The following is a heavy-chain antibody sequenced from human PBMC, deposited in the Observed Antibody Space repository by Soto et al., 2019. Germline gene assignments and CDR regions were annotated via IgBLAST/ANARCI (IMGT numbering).Heavy chain of an antibody. CDR1: GFTFSNYT. J-gene: IGHJ4*02. D-gene: IGHD3-10*01. CDR2: ISYDEIDK. V-gene: IGHV3-30*04. CDR3: AGRSGSSDY. Sequence: LRLSCAASGFTFSNYTMHWVRQAPGKGLEWVALISYDEIDKFFADAVKGRFTISRDNSKDTLYLQMDSLRVEDTAIYYCAGRSGSSDYWGRGTLVTVSS.